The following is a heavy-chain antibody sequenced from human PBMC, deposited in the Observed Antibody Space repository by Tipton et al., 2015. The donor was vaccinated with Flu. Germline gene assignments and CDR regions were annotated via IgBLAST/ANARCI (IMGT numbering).Heavy chain of an antibody. CDR3: ARDLKWSSAYYNPFGY. D-gene: IGHD3-22*01. J-gene: IGHJ4*02. CDR2: MYYSGST. CDR1: GYSISSGYY. Sequence: LRLSCAVSGYSISSGYYWGWIRQPPGKGLEWIGYMYYSGSTKYNPSLKSRVTISIDTSKNQFSLKLTSVTAADTAVYYCARDLKWSSAYYNPFGYWGQGTLVTVSS. V-gene: IGHV4-61*01.